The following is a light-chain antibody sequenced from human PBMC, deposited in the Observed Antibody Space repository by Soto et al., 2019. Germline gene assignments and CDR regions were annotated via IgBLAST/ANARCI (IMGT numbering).Light chain of an antibody. J-gene: IGKJ1*01. V-gene: IGKV3-20*01. Sequence: EVVLTHSQGTLSFSPWERATLSCRASQSVSSSYLAWYQQKPGQAPRLLIYGASSRATGIPDRFSGSGSGTDFTLTISRLEPEDFAVYYCQKYGSSRWKFGQGTKVDIK. CDR2: GAS. CDR1: QSVSSSY. CDR3: QKYGSSRWK.